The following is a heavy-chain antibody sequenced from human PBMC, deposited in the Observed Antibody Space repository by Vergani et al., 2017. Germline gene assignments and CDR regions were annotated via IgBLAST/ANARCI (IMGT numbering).Heavy chain of an antibody. CDR1: GFTFSSYA. J-gene: IGHJ6*03. CDR3: ARELQLPPPYYYYYYMDV. Sequence: VQLVESGGGVVQPGRSLRLSCAASGFTFSSYAMHWVRQAPGKGLEWVAVISYDGSNKYYADSVKGRFTISRDNSKNTLYLQMNSLRAEDTAVYYCARELQLPPPYYYYYYMDVWGKGTTVTVSS. CDR2: ISYDGSNK. V-gene: IGHV3-30-3*01. D-gene: IGHD6-6*01.